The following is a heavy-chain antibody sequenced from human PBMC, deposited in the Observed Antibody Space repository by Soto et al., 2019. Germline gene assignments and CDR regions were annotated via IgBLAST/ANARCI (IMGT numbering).Heavy chain of an antibody. CDR2: MNPNSGDT. Sequence: QMQLVQSGAEVKKPGASVKVSCTFTSYDINWVRQAAGQGLEWMAWMNPNSGDTRFAQKFQGRVTMTRDTSKFTAYMELSNLRSEDTAVYYCARGPGSSDWRFSYYYMGVWDQGTTVTVSS. CDR1: FTSYD. D-gene: IGHD6-19*01. V-gene: IGHV1-8*01. J-gene: IGHJ6*02. CDR3: ARGPGSSDWRFSYYYMGV.